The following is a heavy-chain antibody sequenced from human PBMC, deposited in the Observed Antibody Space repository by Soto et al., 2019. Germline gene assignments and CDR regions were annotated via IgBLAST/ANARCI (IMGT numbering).Heavy chain of an antibody. CDR1: GFTFSSYG. Sequence: QVQLVESGGGVVQPGRSLRLSCAASGFTFSSYGMHWVRQAPGKGLEWVAVIWYDGSNKYYADSVKGRFTISRDNSKNTLYIQMNSRRAEDTAVYYCARDSVITRVRGVTQYGMDVWGQGTTVTVSS. D-gene: IGHD3-10*01. V-gene: IGHV3-33*01. CDR2: IWYDGSNK. CDR3: ARDSVITRVRGVTQYGMDV. J-gene: IGHJ6*02.